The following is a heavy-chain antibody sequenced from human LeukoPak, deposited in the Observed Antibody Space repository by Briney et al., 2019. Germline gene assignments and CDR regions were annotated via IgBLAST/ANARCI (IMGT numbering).Heavy chain of an antibody. V-gene: IGHV3-7*04. CDR3: ARDLGTSYYYYYYYGMDV. CDR2: IKQDGSEK. J-gene: IGHJ6*02. Sequence: GGSLRLSCAASGFTFSSYWMSWVRQAPGKGLEWVANIKQDGSEKYYVDSVKGRFTISRDNAKNSLYLQMNSLRAEDTAVYYCARDLGTSYYYYYYYGMDVWGQGTTVIVSS. D-gene: IGHD2-2*01. CDR1: GFTFSSYW.